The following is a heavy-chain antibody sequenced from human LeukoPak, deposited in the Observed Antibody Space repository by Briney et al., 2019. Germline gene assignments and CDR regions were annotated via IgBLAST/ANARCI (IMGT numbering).Heavy chain of an antibody. J-gene: IGHJ6*02. CDR3: ARYYYDSSGYYYYYGMDV. Sequence: ASVTVSCKASGYTFTGYYMHWVRQAPGQGLEWMGWINPNSGGTNYAQKFQGRVTMTRDTSISTAYMELSRLRSDDTAVYYCARYYYDSSGYYYYYGMDVWGQGTTVTVSS. V-gene: IGHV1-2*02. D-gene: IGHD3-22*01. CDR1: GYTFTGYY. CDR2: INPNSGGT.